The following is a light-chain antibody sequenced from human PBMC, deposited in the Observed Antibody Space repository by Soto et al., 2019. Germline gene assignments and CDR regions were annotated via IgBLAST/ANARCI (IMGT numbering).Light chain of an antibody. CDR3: QQYGNSPRVT. J-gene: IGKJ4*01. Sequence: RGMPQSPATLSVSPGERATPSCRASQSVGSNLAWYQQKPGQAPRLLIFGASSRATGVPARFSGSGSGTEFTLTISSLQSEDFAMYHCQQYGNSPRVTFGGGTKVDI. CDR1: QSVGSN. CDR2: GAS. V-gene: IGKV3-15*01.